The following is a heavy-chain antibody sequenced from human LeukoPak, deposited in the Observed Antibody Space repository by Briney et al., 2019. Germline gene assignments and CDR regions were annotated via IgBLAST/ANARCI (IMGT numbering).Heavy chain of an antibody. CDR1: GYTFTSYG. CDR3: ARSSSFSGDIAAAGTLDY. Sequence: GASVKVSCKASGYTFTSYGISWVRQAPGQGLEWMGWISAYNGNTNYAQKLQGRVTMTTDTSTSTAYMELRSLRSDDTAVYYCARSSSFSGDIAAAGTLDYWGQGTLVTVSS. J-gene: IGHJ4*02. CDR2: ISAYNGNT. V-gene: IGHV1-18*01. D-gene: IGHD6-13*01.